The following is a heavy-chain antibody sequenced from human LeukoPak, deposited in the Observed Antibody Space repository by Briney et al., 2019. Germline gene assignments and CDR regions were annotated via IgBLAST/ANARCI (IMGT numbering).Heavy chain of an antibody. CDR3: ARVAIFGVVDY. D-gene: IGHD3-3*01. V-gene: IGHV3-74*01. J-gene: IGHJ4*02. Sequence: GGSLRLSCAASGFTFSSYWMHWVRQAPGKGLVWVSRINTDGSSTSYADSVKGRFTISRDNAKNTLYLQMNSLRAEDTAVYYCARVAIFGVVDYWGQGTLVTVSS. CDR2: INTDGSST. CDR1: GFTFSSYW.